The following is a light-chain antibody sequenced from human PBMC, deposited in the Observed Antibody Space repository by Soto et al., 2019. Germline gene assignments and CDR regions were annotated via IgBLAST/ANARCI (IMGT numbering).Light chain of an antibody. J-gene: IGLJ3*02. CDR2: EDN. V-gene: IGLV6-57*04. Sequence: NFMLTQPHSVSESPGKTVTISCTRSSGDINSNYVKWYQQRPGSAPTIVIYEDNQRPSGVPDRFSGSIDSSSKSASLIISGMQIGDEADYYCQSHDTNNIGVFGGGTK. CDR1: SGDINSNY. CDR3: QSHDTNNIGV.